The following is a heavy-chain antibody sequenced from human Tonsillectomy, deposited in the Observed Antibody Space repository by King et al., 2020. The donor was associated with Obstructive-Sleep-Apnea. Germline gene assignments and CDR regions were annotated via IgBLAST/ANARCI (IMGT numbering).Heavy chain of an antibody. Sequence: VQLVESGGDVVQPGRSLRLSCAASGFTFSNYGLHWVRQAPGTGLEGVAVISYDGSDKYYADSVKGRFTISRDNSKNTLYLQMSSLKTEDTAVYYCARDPGSPKPIYSFDYWGQGTLVTVSS. V-gene: IGHV3-30*05. CDR3: ARDPGSPKPIYSFDY. CDR1: GFTFSNYG. D-gene: IGHD3-10*01. CDR2: ISYDGSDK. J-gene: IGHJ4*02.